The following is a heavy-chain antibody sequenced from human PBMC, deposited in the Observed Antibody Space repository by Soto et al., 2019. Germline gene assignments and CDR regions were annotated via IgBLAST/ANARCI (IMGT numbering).Heavy chain of an antibody. CDR2: ISAYNGNT. D-gene: IGHD6-25*01. J-gene: IGHJ3*02. Sequence: ASVKVSCKASGYTFTSYGISWVRQAPGQGLEWMVWISAYNGNTNYAQKLQGRVTMTTDTSTSTAYMELRSLRSDDTAVYYCARRHSSDDACDIWGQGTMVTVSS. CDR1: GYTFTSYG. V-gene: IGHV1-18*01. CDR3: ARRHSSDDACDI.